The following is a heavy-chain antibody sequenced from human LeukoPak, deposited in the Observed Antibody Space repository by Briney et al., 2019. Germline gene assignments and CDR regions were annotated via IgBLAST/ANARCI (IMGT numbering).Heavy chain of an antibody. CDR2: INHSGST. J-gene: IGHJ6*03. V-gene: IGHV4-34*01. CDR1: GGSFSGYY. D-gene: IGHD4-17*01. CDR3: ARAVTTSDYYYYYMDV. Sequence: SETLSLTCAVYGGSFSGYYWSWIRQPPGKGLEWIGEINHSGSTNYNPSLKSRVTISVDTSKNQFSLQLNSVTPEDTAVYYCARAVTTSDYYYYYMDVWGKGTTVTVSS.